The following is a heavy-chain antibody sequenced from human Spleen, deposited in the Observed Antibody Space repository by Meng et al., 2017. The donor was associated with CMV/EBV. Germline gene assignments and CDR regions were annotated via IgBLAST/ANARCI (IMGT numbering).Heavy chain of an antibody. D-gene: IGHD2-15*01. Sequence: GGSLRLSCAASGFTFSSYWMHWVRQAPGKGLVWVSRINSDGSSTSYADSVKDRFTISRDNAKNTLYLQMNTLRAEDTAVYYCARKQGGRYGMDVWGQGTLVTVSS. V-gene: IGHV3-74*01. J-gene: IGHJ6*02. CDR1: GFTFSSYW. CDR2: INSDGSST. CDR3: ARKQGGRYGMDV.